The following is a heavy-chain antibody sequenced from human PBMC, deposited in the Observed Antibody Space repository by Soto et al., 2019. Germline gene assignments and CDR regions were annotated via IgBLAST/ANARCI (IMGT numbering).Heavy chain of an antibody. V-gene: IGHV1-2*02. J-gene: IGHJ6*02. CDR2: INPNSGDT. CDR3: AKGGAIVAAGTRVYLYNAMDV. Sequence: ASVKVSFKASGYTFTGYYVHWVRQASGQGLEWMGWINPNSGDTYLAQRFQGRVTMNRDTSIGTAYMELRGLTSDDTAEYYCAKGGAIVAAGTRVYLYNAMDVWGQGTTVTVSS. D-gene: IGHD1-26*01. CDR1: GYTFTGYY.